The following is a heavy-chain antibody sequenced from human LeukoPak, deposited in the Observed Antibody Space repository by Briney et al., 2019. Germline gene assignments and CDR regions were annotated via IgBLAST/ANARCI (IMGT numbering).Heavy chain of an antibody. D-gene: IGHD6-13*01. J-gene: IGHJ4*02. CDR3: ATLAAAGTNY. Sequence: GGSLRLSCAASGFTFSRYWMHWVRHAPGKGLVWVSRADYDGSDTSYADSVRGRFTIPRDNAKNTLYLQMNSLSAEDTAVYYCATLAAAGTNYWGQGTLVTVSS. V-gene: IGHV3-74*01. CDR1: GFTFSRYW. CDR2: ADYDGSDT.